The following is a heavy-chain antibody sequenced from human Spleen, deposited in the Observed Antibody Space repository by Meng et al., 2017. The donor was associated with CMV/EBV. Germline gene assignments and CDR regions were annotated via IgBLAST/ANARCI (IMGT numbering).Heavy chain of an antibody. Sequence: GGSLRLSCAASGFTFSSHAMTWVRQAPGKGLEWVSLISNSVGGGSTYYADSVKGRFTISRDNSKNMVYLQMNSLRVEDTAVYFCAKDLSGNYYSDFGMDVWGQGTTVTVSS. CDR1: GFTFSSHA. CDR2: ISNSVGGGST. V-gene: IGHV3-23*01. J-gene: IGHJ6*02. CDR3: AKDLSGNYYSDFGMDV. D-gene: IGHD1-26*01.